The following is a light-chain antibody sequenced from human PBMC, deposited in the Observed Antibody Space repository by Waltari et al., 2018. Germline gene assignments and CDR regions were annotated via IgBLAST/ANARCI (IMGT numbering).Light chain of an antibody. Sequence: QSALTPPASVSGSPGQSITISCTGTSSDVGGYTYVSWYQQHPGKTPKLMIYDASNRPSGVSNRFSGSKSGNTASLTISGLQAEDEADYYCSSYTSSSTQVFGTGTKVTVL. CDR3: SSYTSSSTQV. CDR2: DAS. CDR1: SSDVGGYTY. V-gene: IGLV2-14*03. J-gene: IGLJ1*01.